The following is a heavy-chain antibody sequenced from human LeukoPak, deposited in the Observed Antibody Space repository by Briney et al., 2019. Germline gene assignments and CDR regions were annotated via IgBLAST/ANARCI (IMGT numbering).Heavy chain of an antibody. CDR2: ISAYNGNT. Sequence: ASVKVSCKASGYTFTSYGTSWVRQAPGQGLEWMGWISAYNGNTNYAQKLQGRVTMTTDTSTSTAHMELRGLRSDDTAVYYCARDKVAAAGRFDYWGQGTLVTVSS. D-gene: IGHD6-13*01. CDR3: ARDKVAAAGRFDY. V-gene: IGHV1-18*01. J-gene: IGHJ4*02. CDR1: GYTFTSYG.